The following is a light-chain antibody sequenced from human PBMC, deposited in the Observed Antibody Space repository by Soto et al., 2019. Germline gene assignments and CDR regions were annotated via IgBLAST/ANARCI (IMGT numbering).Light chain of an antibody. V-gene: IGKV1-5*01. CDR1: QDVGKW. Sequence: DIQMTQSPPSVSASEGDRVTITCRASQDVGKWLAWYQQKPGTAPKVLIYHASNLQSGVPSRFSGSGSGTEFTLTISSLQPDDFATYYCQQYNSYSFGQGTKVDIK. CDR3: QQYNSYS. J-gene: IGKJ1*01. CDR2: HAS.